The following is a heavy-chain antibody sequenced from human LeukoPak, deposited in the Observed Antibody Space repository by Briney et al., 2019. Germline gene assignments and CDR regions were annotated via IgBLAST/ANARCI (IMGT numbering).Heavy chain of an antibody. V-gene: IGHV3-74*01. CDR1: GSTFSIDW. D-gene: IGHD3-22*01. J-gene: IGHJ4*02. CDR2: INSDGSDT. CDR3: ARVEDTYYYDSSGYYRHYFDY. Sequence: GGSLRLSCEASGSTFSIDWMHWVRQTPGKGLVWVSRINSDGSDTAYADSVKGRFTISRDNAKNTLYLQMNSLRAEDTAVYYCARVEDTYYYDSSGYYRHYFDYWGQGTLVTVSS.